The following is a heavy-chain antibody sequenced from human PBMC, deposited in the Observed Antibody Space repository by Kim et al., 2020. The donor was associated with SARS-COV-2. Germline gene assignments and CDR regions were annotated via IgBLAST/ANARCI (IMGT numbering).Heavy chain of an antibody. Sequence: GGSLRLSCAASGFTFSDHYMDWVRQAPGKGLEWVGRTRNKANSYTTEYAASVKGRFTISRDDSKNSLYLQMNSLKTEDTAVYYCASNTGSYYSFDYWGQGTLVTVSS. CDR3: ASNTGSYYSFDY. CDR2: TRNKANSYTT. CDR1: GFTFSDHY. V-gene: IGHV3-72*01. J-gene: IGHJ4*02. D-gene: IGHD1-26*01.